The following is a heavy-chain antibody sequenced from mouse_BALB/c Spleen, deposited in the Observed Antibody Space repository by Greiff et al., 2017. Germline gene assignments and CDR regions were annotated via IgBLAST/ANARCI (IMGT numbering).Heavy chain of an antibody. CDR1: GYTFTSYW. CDR3: TRADYDVLYAMDY. J-gene: IGHJ4*01. V-gene: IGHV1-5*01. CDR2: IYPGNSDT. Sequence: VQLQQSGTVLARPGASVKMSCKASGYTFTSYWMHWVKQRPGQGLEWIGAIYPGNSDTSYNQKFKGKAKLTAVTSTSTAYMELSSLTNEDSAVYYCTRADYDVLYAMDYWGQGTSVTVSS. D-gene: IGHD2-4*01.